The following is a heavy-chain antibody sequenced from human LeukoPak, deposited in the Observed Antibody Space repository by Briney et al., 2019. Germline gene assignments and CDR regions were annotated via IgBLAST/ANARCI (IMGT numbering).Heavy chain of an antibody. J-gene: IGHJ4*02. Sequence: ASVKLSCKTSRYTFTNYYMHWVRQAPGQGLEWMGIINPVGGSTTYTQKFQGRVTMTTDTSTSTVYMEVSSLTSEDTAVYYCARGYTYGPPFDYWGQGTLVTVSS. D-gene: IGHD5-18*01. CDR3: ARGYTYGPPFDY. V-gene: IGHV1-46*01. CDR2: INPVGGST. CDR1: RYTFTNYY.